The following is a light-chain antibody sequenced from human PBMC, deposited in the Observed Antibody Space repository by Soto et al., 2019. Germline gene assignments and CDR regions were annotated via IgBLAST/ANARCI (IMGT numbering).Light chain of an antibody. CDR2: DAS. V-gene: IGKV1-5*01. J-gene: IGKJ5*01. CDR1: QTISSW. CDR3: QQYHTSSIT. Sequence: DIQMTQSPSTLSGSVGDRVTITCWASQTISSWLAWYQQKPGKAPKLLIYDASSLESGVPSRFSGSGSGTEFTLTISSLQPDDFATYYCQQYHTSSITFGQGTRLEI.